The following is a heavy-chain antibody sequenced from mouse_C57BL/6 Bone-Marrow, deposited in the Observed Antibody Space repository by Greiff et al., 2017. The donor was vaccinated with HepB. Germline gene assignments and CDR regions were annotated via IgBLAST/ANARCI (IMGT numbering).Heavy chain of an antibody. V-gene: IGHV1-82*01. CDR1: GYAFSSSW. D-gene: IGHD1-1*01. CDR2: IYPGDGDT. CDR3: ARPPIYYGSSYPAY. Sequence: VQLQQSGPELVKPGASVKISCKASGYAFSSSWMNWVKQRPGKGLEWIGRIYPGDGDTNYNGKFKGKATLTADKSSSTAYMQLSSLTSEDSAVYFCARPPIYYGSSYPAYWGQGTLVTVSA. J-gene: IGHJ3*01.